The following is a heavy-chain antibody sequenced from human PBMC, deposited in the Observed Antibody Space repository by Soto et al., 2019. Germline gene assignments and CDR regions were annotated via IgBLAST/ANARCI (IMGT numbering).Heavy chain of an antibody. CDR3: ARGITMVRGVIIGLRDYYYGMDV. CDR2: INHSGST. CDR1: GGSFSGYY. Sequence: KTSETLSLTCAVYGGSFSGYYWSWIRQPPGKGLEWIGEINHSGSTNYNPSLKSRVTISVDTSKNQFSLKLSSVTAADTAVYYCARGITMVRGVIIGLRDYYYGMDVWGQGTTVTVSS. D-gene: IGHD3-10*01. J-gene: IGHJ6*02. V-gene: IGHV4-34*01.